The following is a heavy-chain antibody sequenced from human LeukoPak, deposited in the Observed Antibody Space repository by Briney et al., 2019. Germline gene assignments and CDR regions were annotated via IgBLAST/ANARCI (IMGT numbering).Heavy chain of an antibody. CDR1: GYTFTGYY. V-gene: IGHV1-2*02. D-gene: IGHD2-2*01. Sequence: ASVKVSCEATGYTFTGYYMHWVRQAPGQGLEWMGWINPNSGGTNYAQKFQGRVTMTRDTSISTAYMELSRLRSDDTAVYYCATSQYCSSTSCGNTWGQGTLVTVSS. J-gene: IGHJ5*02. CDR2: INPNSGGT. CDR3: ATSQYCSSTSCGNT.